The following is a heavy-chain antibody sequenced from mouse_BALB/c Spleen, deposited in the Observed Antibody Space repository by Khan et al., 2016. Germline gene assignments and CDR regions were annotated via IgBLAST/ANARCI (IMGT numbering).Heavy chain of an antibody. CDR1: GFTFSSFG. Sequence: EVELVESGGGLVQPGGSRKLSCAASGFTFSSFGMHWVRQAPEKGLEWVAYISSGSSTIYYADTVKGRFTISRDNPKNTLFLQMTSLRSEDTAMYYCAGRGLRRGAMDYWGQGTSVTVSS. CDR3: AGRGLRRGAMDY. V-gene: IGHV5-17*02. J-gene: IGHJ4*01. CDR2: ISSGSSTI. D-gene: IGHD2-2*01.